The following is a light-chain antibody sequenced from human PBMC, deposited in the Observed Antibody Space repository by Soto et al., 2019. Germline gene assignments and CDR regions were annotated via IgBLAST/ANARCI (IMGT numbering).Light chain of an antibody. CDR1: QSISSNF. V-gene: IGKV3-20*01. Sequence: ENVLTQSPGTLSLSPGERASLSCRASQSISSNFLAWYQQKPGQAPRLLIYGASNKLPGIPDRFSGSGSGTDFTLTISRLEPEDFAVYYWQQYGSSYSFGQGTKLES. CDR2: GAS. J-gene: IGKJ2*01. CDR3: QQYGSSYS.